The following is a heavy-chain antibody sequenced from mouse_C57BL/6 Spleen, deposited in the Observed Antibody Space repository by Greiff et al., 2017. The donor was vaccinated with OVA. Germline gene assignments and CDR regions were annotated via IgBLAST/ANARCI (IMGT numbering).Heavy chain of an antibody. CDR2: IHPNSGST. Sequence: QVQLQQPGAELVKPGASVKLSCKASGYTFTSYWMHWVKQRPGQGLEWIGMIHPNSGSTNYNEKFKSKATLTVDKSSSTAYMQLSSLTSEDSAVYYCARMGGTGYFDVWGTGTTVTVSS. V-gene: IGHV1-64*01. CDR1: GYTFTSYW. D-gene: IGHD2-14*01. CDR3: ARMGGTGYFDV. J-gene: IGHJ1*03.